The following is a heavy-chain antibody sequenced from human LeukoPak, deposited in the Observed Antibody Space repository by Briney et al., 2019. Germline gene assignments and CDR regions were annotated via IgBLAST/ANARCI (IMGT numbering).Heavy chain of an antibody. J-gene: IGHJ6*02. D-gene: IGHD3-9*01. CDR1: GFTFSNYA. V-gene: IGHV3-23*01. CDR2: ITNGAGAT. CDR3: AKDVLRYFDWLLSFYYYYYGMDV. Sequence: PGGSLRLSCAASGFTFSNYAVTWVRQAPGKGLEWVATITNGAGATYYADSVKGRFTISRDNSENTLYLQMNSLRAEDTAVYYCAKDVLRYFDWLLSFYYYYYGMDVWGQGTTVTVSS.